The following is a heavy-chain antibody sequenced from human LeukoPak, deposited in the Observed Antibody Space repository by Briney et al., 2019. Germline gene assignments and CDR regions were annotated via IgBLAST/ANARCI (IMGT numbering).Heavy chain of an antibody. D-gene: IGHD6-19*01. V-gene: IGHV3-48*02. CDR3: ARPTGYSSGWDI. J-gene: IGHJ3*02. CDR1: GFTFSAYS. Sequence: GGSLRLSCAASGFTFSAYSMNCVRQAPGKGLEWVSFISTSSGTIYYADSVKGRFTISRDNAKNSLYLQMNSLRDEDTAVYYCARPTGYSSGWDIWGQGTMVTVSS. CDR2: ISTSSGTI.